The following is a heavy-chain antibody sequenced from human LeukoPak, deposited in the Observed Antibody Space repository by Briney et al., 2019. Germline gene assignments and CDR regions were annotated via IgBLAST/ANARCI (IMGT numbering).Heavy chain of an antibody. CDR2: IYLGDSDT. J-gene: IGHJ4*02. D-gene: IGHD3-3*01. CDR1: GYSFTSYW. V-gene: IGHV5-51*01. CDR3: ARSTFHGDYDFWSGYRMDGYFDY. Sequence: GESLKISCKGSGYSFTSYWIGWVRQMPGKALDWMGIIYLGDSDTGYSPSFQGQVTISADKSISTAYLQWSSLKASDTAMYYCARSTFHGDYDFWSGYRMDGYFDYWGQGTLVTVSS.